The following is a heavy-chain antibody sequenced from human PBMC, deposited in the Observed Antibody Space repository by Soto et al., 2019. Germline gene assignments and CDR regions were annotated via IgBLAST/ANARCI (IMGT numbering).Heavy chain of an antibody. D-gene: IGHD5-12*01. J-gene: IGHJ4*02. CDR1: GGSISSYY. CDR3: ARESFAGVGYTDY. Sequence: SETLSLTCTVSGGSISSYYWSWIRQPPGKGLEWIGYIYYSGSTSYNPSLKSRVTISVDTSKNQFSLKLSSVTAADTAVYYCARESFAGVGYTDYWGQGTLVTVSS. CDR2: IYYSGST. V-gene: IGHV4-59*01.